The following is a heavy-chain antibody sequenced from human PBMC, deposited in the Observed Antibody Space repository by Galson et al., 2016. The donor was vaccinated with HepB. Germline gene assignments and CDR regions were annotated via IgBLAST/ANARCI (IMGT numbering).Heavy chain of an antibody. CDR3: ASGGVRDAYRI. Sequence: SVKVSCKASGFTFSKSAVQWMRQSRGQRLEWIGWILVGSGNTNNPQRFQERVTFTRDMSTSTAYMELINLTSDDKAVYYCASGGVRDAYRIWGQGTLVTVSS. V-gene: IGHV1-58*01. CDR1: GFTFSKSA. J-gene: IGHJ3*02. D-gene: IGHD3-16*01. CDR2: ILVGSGNT.